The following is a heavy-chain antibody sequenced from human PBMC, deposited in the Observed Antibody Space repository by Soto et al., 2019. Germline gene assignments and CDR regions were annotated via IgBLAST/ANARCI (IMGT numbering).Heavy chain of an antibody. CDR2: IYHSGST. Sequence: QLQLQESGSGLVKPSQTLSLTCAVSGGSISSGGYSWSWIRQPPGKGLEWIGYIYHSGSTYYNPSLKSRVTISVDRSKNQFSLKLSSVTAADTAVYYYARSLPPYCSGGSCYSSYGMDVWGQGTTVTVSS. D-gene: IGHD2-15*01. J-gene: IGHJ6*02. CDR1: GGSISSGGYS. CDR3: ARSLPPYCSGGSCYSSYGMDV. V-gene: IGHV4-30-2*01.